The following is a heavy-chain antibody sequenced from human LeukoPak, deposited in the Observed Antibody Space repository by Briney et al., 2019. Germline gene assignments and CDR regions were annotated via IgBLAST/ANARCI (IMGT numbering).Heavy chain of an antibody. V-gene: IGHV1-69*15. J-gene: IGHJ4*02. D-gene: IGHD6-13*01. CDR3: ARDISSSRGVDY. Sequence: SVKVSCKAFGGTFNNYAITWVRQAPGQGLEWMGRIIPIFGTANYAQKFQGRVTITADESTSTAYMELSSLRSEDTAVYYCARDISSSRGVDYWGQGTLVTVSS. CDR1: GGTFNNYA. CDR2: IIPIFGTA.